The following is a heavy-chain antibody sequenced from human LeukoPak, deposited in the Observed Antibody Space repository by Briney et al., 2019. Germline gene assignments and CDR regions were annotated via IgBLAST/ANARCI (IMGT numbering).Heavy chain of an antibody. Sequence: GGSLRLSCAASGFTFTSYWMTWVRQAPGRGLEWLANIRQDGGASYYGGSAKGRFTISRDNAKNSLYLQMDSLRAEDTAVYYCARVIGSYGDSAYWGQGTLVTVSS. V-gene: IGHV3-7*01. CDR3: ARVIGSYGDSAY. J-gene: IGHJ4*02. CDR1: GFTFTSYW. CDR2: IRQDGGAS. D-gene: IGHD3-16*01.